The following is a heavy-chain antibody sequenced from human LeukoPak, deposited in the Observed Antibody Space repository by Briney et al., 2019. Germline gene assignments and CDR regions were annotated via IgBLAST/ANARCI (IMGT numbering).Heavy chain of an antibody. D-gene: IGHD2-15*01. J-gene: IGHJ6*03. CDR3: GRDALVGYFSYYYIHV. CDR2: ISNSGST. CDR1: DGPIRSHY. Sequence: SETLSLTCTVSDGPIRSHYWTWIRQSPLKGLEWIGDISNSGSTKYNPSLKSRVTISIDTSKSQFSLRLTSVTAADTAIYYCGRDALVGYFSYYYIHVWGKGTTVTVSS. V-gene: IGHV4-59*11.